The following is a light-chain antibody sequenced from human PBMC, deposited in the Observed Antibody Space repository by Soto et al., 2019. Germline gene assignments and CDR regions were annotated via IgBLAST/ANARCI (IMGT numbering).Light chain of an antibody. V-gene: IGKV1-5*03. CDR3: QQYNAYPWT. J-gene: IGKJ1*01. CDR1: ESIDRW. Sequence: IKMTQPPSSLSSSVGDRVTITCRTSESIDRWLTGHQEKPGRASKLLISKGSSLESGVPSRFSGSGFGTEFTLTISSLQPDDFATYYCQQYNAYPWTFGQGTEV. CDR2: KGS.